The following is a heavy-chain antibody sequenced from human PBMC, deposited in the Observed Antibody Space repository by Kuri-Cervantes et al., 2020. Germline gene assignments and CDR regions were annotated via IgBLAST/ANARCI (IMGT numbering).Heavy chain of an antibody. CDR1: GGSISSGGYH. V-gene: IGHV4-31*03. Sequence: SETLSLTCTVSGGSISSGGYHWSWIRQHPGKGLEWIGYIYYSGSTYYNPSLKSRVTISVDTSKNQFSLKLSSVTAADTAVYYCARDLQSRAEYYYYYGMDVWGQGTTVTVSS. CDR2: IYYSGST. D-gene: IGHD6-13*01. CDR3: ARDLQSRAEYYYYYGMDV. J-gene: IGHJ6*02.